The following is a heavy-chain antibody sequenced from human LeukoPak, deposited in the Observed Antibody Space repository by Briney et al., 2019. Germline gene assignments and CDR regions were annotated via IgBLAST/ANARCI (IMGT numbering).Heavy chain of an antibody. CDR1: GYTFTSYY. Sequence: ASVKVSCKASGYTFTSYYMHWVRQAPGQGLEWMGIINPSGGSTTYAQKFQGRVTMTRDMSTSTVCMDLSSLRSEDTAVYYCARVAAEVVGLPGAIGFGWLRRDYYYMDVWGKGTTVTVSS. D-gene: IGHD2-2*02. V-gene: IGHV1-46*01. CDR3: ARVAAEVVGLPGAIGFGWLRRDYYYMDV. J-gene: IGHJ6*03. CDR2: INPSGGST.